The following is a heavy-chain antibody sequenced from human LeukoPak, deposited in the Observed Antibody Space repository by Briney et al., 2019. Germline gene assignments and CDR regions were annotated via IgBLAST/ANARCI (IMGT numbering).Heavy chain of an antibody. D-gene: IGHD4-17*01. CDR3: ARGDYGDYPPFDP. V-gene: IGHV4-34*01. Sequence: PSETLSLTCAVYGGSFSGYYWSWIRQPPGKGLEWIGEINHSGSTNYNPSLKSRVTISVDTSKNQFSLKLSSVTAADTAVYYCARGDYGDYPPFDPWGQGTLVTVSS. CDR1: GGSFSGYY. J-gene: IGHJ5*02. CDR2: INHSGST.